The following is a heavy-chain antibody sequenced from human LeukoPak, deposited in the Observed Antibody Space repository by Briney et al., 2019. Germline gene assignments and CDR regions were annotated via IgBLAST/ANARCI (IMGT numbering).Heavy chain of an antibody. Sequence: GGSLRLSCAASGFTFSSYAMHWVRQAPGKGLEWVAVISYDGSNKYYADSVKGRFTISRDNSKNTLYLQMNSLRAEDTAVYYCARVSPSSYSRAVFDYWGQGTLVTVSS. CDR1: GFTFSSYA. CDR3: ARVSPSSYSRAVFDY. D-gene: IGHD6-13*01. J-gene: IGHJ4*02. V-gene: IGHV3-30-3*01. CDR2: ISYDGSNK.